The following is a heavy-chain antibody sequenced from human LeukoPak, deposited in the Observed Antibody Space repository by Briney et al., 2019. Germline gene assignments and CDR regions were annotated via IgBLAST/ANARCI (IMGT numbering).Heavy chain of an antibody. J-gene: IGHJ6*03. CDR2: ISGSGGST. D-gene: IGHD3-3*01. CDR1: GFTFSSYA. V-gene: IGHV3-23*01. Sequence: QAGGSLRLSCAASGFTFSSYAMSWVRQAPGKGLEWVSAISGSGGSTYYADSVKGRFTISRDNSKNTLYLQMNSLRAEDTVVYYCAKRGYDFWSGYLFTGAYYYMDVWGKGTTVTVSS. CDR3: AKRGYDFWSGYLFTGAYYYMDV.